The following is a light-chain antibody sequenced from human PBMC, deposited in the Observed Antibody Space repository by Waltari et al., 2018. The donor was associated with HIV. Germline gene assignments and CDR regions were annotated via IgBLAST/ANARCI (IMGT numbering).Light chain of an antibody. CDR1: QTIKTS. J-gene: IGKJ3*01. V-gene: IGKV3-11*01. CDR2: DAP. CDR3: QHRGNWPLFT. Sequence: EIVLTQSPATLSLSPGERATLSCKTNQTIKTSLAWYQQRPGQAPRLLIYDAPNRATGIPVRFRGSASGTDFTLTISSLEPEDFAVYFCQHRGNWPLFTFGPGTKVDIK.